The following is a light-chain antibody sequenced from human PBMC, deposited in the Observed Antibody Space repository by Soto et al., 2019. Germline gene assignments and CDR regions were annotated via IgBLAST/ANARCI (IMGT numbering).Light chain of an antibody. CDR2: DAS. CDR3: QQRSNWPPILT. CDR1: QSVSSY. Sequence: IVLTQSPAPLSLSPGERATLSCRASQSVSSYLAWYQQKPGQAPRLLIYDASNRATGIPARFSGSGSGTDFTLTISSLEPEDFAVYYCQQRSNWPPILTFGGGTKVEIK. J-gene: IGKJ4*01. V-gene: IGKV3-11*01.